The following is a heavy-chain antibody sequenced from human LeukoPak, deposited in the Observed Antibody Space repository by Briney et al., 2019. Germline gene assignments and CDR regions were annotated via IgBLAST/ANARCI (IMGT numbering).Heavy chain of an antibody. V-gene: IGHV4-34*01. CDR3: ARHLAYYGVGGTFDY. CDR1: GGSFSGYY. J-gene: IGHJ4*02. CDR2: INHSGSA. D-gene: IGHD1-26*01. Sequence: SETPSLTCAVYGGSFSGYYWSWIRQPPGKGLEWIGEINHSGSANYNPSLKSRVTISVDTSKNQFSLKLSSVTAADTAVYYCARHLAYYGVGGTFDYWGQGTLVTVSS.